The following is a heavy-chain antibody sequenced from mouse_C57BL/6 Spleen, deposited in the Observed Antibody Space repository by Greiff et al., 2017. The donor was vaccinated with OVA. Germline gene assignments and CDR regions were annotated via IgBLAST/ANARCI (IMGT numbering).Heavy chain of an antibody. D-gene: IGHD1-1*01. CDR3: ERWNYYGSHYFAY. J-gene: IGHJ2*01. CDR1: GYAFTNYL. Sequence: VQLQQSGAELVRPGTSVKVSCKASGYAFTNYLIEWVKQRPGQGLEWIGVFNPGSGGTNYNEKFKGKAPLTADNSSSTAYMQLSRLTSEVSAVYFCERWNYYGSHYFAYWGQGTTLTVSS. CDR2: FNPGSGGT. V-gene: IGHV1-54*01.